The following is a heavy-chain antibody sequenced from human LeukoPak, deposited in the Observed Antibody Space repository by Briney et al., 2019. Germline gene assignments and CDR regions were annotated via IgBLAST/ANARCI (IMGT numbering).Heavy chain of an antibody. CDR2: ISSSSSTI. J-gene: IGHJ4*02. D-gene: IGHD6-13*01. V-gene: IGHV3-48*04. CDR3: AKDIRIAAAGPFDY. Sequence: GGSLRLSCAASGFTFSSYSMNWVRQAPGKGLEWVSYISSSSSTIYYADSVKGRFTISRDNAKNSLYLQMNSLRAEDTALYYCAKDIRIAAAGPFDYWGQGTLVTVSS. CDR1: GFTFSSYS.